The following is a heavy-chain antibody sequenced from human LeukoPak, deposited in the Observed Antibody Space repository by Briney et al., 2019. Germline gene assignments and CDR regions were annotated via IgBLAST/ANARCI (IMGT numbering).Heavy chain of an antibody. J-gene: IGHJ4*02. V-gene: IGHV1-46*01. D-gene: IGHD2-2*01. CDR1: GYTFTSYY. CDR2: INPSGGST. CDR3: ARVDYRYCSSTSCYAWVY. Sequence: EASVKVSCKASGYTFTSYYMHWVRQAPGQGLEWMGIINPSGGSTGYAQKFQGRVTMTRNTSISTAYMELSSLRSEDTAVYYCARVDYRYCSSTSCYAWVYWGQGTLVTVSS.